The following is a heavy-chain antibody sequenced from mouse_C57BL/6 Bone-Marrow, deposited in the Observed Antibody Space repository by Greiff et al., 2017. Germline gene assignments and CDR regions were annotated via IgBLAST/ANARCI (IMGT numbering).Heavy chain of an antibody. J-gene: IGHJ3*01. CDR3: ARAGYGYDVWFAY. V-gene: IGHV1-26*01. CDR2: INPNNGGT. D-gene: IGHD2-2*01. Sequence: EVQLQQSGPELVKPGASVKISCKASGYTFTDYYMNWVKQSHGKSLEWIGDINPNNGGTSYNQKFKGKATFTVDKSSSTAYMELRSLTSEDSAVYYCARAGYGYDVWFAYWGQGTLVTVSA. CDR1: GYTFTDYY.